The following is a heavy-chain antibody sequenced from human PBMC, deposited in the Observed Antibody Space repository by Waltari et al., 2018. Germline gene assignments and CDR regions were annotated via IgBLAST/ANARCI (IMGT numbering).Heavy chain of an antibody. CDR2: ITPVYATT. CDR3: ASGGLQYPVDYYFYYMDA. V-gene: IGHV1-69*06. Sequence: QVQLVQSGAEVKKPGSSVKVSCKASGGTFRSYSFSWVRQAPGQGLEWMGGITPVYATTNYAEKFQDRVTITADKSTSTAFMELSSLRSDDTAIYYCASGGLQYPVDYYFYYMDAWGNGTTVTVSS. J-gene: IGHJ6*03. D-gene: IGHD2-15*01. CDR1: GGTFRSYS.